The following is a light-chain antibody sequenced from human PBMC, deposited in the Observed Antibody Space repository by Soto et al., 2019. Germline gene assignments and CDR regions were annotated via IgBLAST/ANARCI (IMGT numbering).Light chain of an antibody. CDR1: QSVTKNN. V-gene: IGKV3-15*01. Sequence: EIVLTQSPGTLSLSPGERATLSCRASQSVTKNNLNWYQQKPGQAPRLLIYRASTRATGVPARFSGSGSGTEFTLTISSLQSEDVSVYFCQHYNFWPHTFSQGTKVDIK. CDR3: QHYNFWPHT. CDR2: RAS. J-gene: IGKJ2*01.